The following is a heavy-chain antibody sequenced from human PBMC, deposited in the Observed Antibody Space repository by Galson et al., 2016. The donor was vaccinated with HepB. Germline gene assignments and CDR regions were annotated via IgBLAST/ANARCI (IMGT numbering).Heavy chain of an antibody. D-gene: IGHD3-22*01. CDR2: IYYSGST. V-gene: IGHV4-61*01. CDR3: AREGRERRDYYDTSRRYDYYGMDV. CDR1: GGSVSSGTYY. J-gene: IGHJ6*02. Sequence: SETLSLTCTVSGGSVSSGTYYWSWIRQPPGKGLEWIGYIYYSGSTNYNPSLKSRVTISVDTSKNQFSLKLSSVTAADTAVYFCAREGRERRDYYDTSRRYDYYGMDVWGQGTTVTVSS.